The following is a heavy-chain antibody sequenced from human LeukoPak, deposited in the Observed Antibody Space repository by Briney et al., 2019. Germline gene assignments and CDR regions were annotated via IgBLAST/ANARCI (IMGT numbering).Heavy chain of an antibody. V-gene: IGHV4-59*01. CDR1: GGSISSYY. CDR3: ARGPETMSVAGTHYFDY. Sequence: PSETLSLTCTVSGGSISSYYWSWIRQPPGKGLEWIGYIYYSGSTNYNPSLKSRVTISVDTSKNQFSLKLSSVTAADTAVYYCARGPETMSVAGTHYFDYWGQGTLVTVSS. D-gene: IGHD6-19*01. J-gene: IGHJ4*02. CDR2: IYYSGST.